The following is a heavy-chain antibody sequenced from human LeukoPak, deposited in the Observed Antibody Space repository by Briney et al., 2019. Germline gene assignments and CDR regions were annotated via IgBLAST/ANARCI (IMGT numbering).Heavy chain of an antibody. D-gene: IGHD1-26*01. J-gene: IGHJ4*02. V-gene: IGHV1-8*01. CDR3: ARGLGGSYTYYFDY. Sequence: ASVKVSCKASGYTFTTYDINWVRQATGQGLEWMGWMNPNSGNTGYAQKFQGRVTMTRNTSISTAHMELSSLRSEDTAVYYCARGLGGSYTYYFDYWGQGTLVTVSS. CDR1: GYTFTTYD. CDR2: MNPNSGNT.